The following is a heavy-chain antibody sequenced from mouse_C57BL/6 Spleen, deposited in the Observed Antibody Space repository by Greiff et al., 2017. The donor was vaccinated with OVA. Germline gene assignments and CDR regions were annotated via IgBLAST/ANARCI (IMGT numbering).Heavy chain of an antibody. V-gene: IGHV2-9-1*01. CDR1: GFSLTSYA. CDR2: IWTGGGT. Sequence: VMLVESGPGLVAPSQSLSITYTVSGFSLTSYAISWVRQPPGKGLEWLGVIWTGGGTNYNSALKSRLSISKDNSKSQVFLKMNSLQTDDTARYYCARNSPIYYYGSSFYAMDYWGQGTSVTVSS. D-gene: IGHD1-1*01. J-gene: IGHJ4*01. CDR3: ARNSPIYYYGSSFYAMDY.